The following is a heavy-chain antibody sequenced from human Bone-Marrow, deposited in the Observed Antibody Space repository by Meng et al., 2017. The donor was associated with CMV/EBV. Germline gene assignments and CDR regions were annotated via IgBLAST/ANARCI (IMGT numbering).Heavy chain of an antibody. CDR2: IHYSGST. CDR3: ARAGGFGSYSGMDV. V-gene: IGHV4-61*01. Sequence: SETLSLTCTVSGYSISSGYYWGWIRQPPGKGLEWIGYIHYSGSTNYSPSLKSRVTVSVDTSKNQFSLKLTSVTAADTAVYYCARAGGFGSYSGMDVWGQGTTVTVSS. J-gene: IGHJ6*02. CDR1: GYSISSGYY. D-gene: IGHD3-10*01.